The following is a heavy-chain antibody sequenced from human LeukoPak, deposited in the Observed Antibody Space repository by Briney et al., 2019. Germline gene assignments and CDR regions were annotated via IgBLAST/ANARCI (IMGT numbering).Heavy chain of an antibody. Sequence: PGGSLRLSCSASGFAFSSYAMHWVRQAPGKGLEYVSAISSNGGSTYYADSVKGRFTISRDNSKNTLYLQMSSLRAEDTAVYYCVKGSGATTARGDVWGKGTTVTVSS. CDR2: ISSNGGST. CDR3: VKGSGATTARGDV. D-gene: IGHD5-12*01. V-gene: IGHV3-64D*06. J-gene: IGHJ6*04. CDR1: GFAFSSYA.